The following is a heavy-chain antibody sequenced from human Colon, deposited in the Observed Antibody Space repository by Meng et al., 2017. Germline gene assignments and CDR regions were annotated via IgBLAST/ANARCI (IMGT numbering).Heavy chain of an antibody. D-gene: IGHD4-17*01. J-gene: IGHJ4*02. CDR2: IFHTGRT. Sequence: VPLQGAGPGLVKPCEAPSPPRAWFCGSNSSSFWWGWVRQSPGKGLEWMGEIFHTGRTDYNPSLKSRLTMSVDTSKNQYSLRLASVTAADTAVYYCATLSGYGVFWGQGILVTVSS. CDR1: CGSNSSSFW. CDR3: ATLSGYGVF. V-gene: IGHV4-4*02.